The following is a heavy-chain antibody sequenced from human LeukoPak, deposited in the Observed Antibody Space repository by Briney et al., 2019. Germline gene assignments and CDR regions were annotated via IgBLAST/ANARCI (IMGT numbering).Heavy chain of an antibody. V-gene: IGHV3-23*01. J-gene: IGHJ4*02. CDR1: GFTFSSYW. Sequence: GGSLRLSCTASGFTFSSYWMNWVRQAPGKGLEWVSAISNNGGYTYYADSVQGRFTISRDNSESTLCLQMNSLRAEDTAVYYYAKQLGYCSDGSCYFPYWGQGTLVTVSS. CDR3: AKQLGYCSDGSCYFPY. CDR2: ISNNGGYT. D-gene: IGHD2-15*01.